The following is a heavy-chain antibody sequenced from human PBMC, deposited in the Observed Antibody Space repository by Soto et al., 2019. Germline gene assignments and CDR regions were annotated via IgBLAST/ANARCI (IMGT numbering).Heavy chain of an antibody. D-gene: IGHD2-2*01. CDR2: ISGYNGNT. CDR1: GYNIITYG. J-gene: IGHJ4*02. V-gene: IGHV1-18*01. Sequence: ASVKVSCKASGYNIITYGISWVRQAPGQAPEWMGWISGYNGNTNYPPNFQGRVSMTIDIFTTTTSMELRSLRAEDTAVYYCAKQPASIRTFDYWGQGALVTVSS. CDR3: AKQPASIRTFDY.